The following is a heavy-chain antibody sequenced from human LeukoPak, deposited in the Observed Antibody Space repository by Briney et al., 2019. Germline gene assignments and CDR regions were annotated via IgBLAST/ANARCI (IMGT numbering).Heavy chain of an antibody. J-gene: IGHJ4*02. V-gene: IGHV4-39*07. Sequence: SETLSLTCTVSGGSISSSSYYWGWIRQPPGKGLEWIGNIDYSGNTYYNPSLKSRVTISVDTSKNQFSLKLSSVTAADTAVYYCARVRVVVAAAKIDYWGQGTLVTVSS. D-gene: IGHD2-15*01. CDR1: GGSISSSSYY. CDR2: IDYSGNT. CDR3: ARVRVVVAAAKIDY.